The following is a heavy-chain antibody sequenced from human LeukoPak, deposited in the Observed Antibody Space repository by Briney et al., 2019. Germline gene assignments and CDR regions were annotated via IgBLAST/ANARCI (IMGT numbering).Heavy chain of an antibody. J-gene: IGHJ6*03. CDR3: ARGPLHRLTHYYYYMDV. CDR1: GYTFTSYG. Sequence: GASVKVSCKASGYTFTSYGISWVRQAPGQGLEWMGWISAYNGNTNYAQKLQGRVTMTTDTSTSTAYMELRSLRSDDTAVYYCARGPLHRLTHYYYYMDVWGKGTTVTVSS. V-gene: IGHV1-18*01. CDR2: ISAYNGNT. D-gene: IGHD4-11*01.